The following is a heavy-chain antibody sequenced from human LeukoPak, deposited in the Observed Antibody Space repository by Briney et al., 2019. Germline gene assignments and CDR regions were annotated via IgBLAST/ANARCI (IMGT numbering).Heavy chain of an antibody. CDR2: ISAYNGNT. J-gene: IGHJ4*02. V-gene: IGHV1-18*04. CDR3: ARDSYVVATLRHFDY. D-gene: IGHD5-12*01. Sequence: GASVKVSCKASGYTFTGYYMHWVRQAPGQGLEWMGWISAYNGNTNYAQKLQGRVTMTTDTSTSTAYMELRSLRSDDTAVYYCARDSYVVATLRHFDYWGQGTLVTVSS. CDR1: GYTFTGYY.